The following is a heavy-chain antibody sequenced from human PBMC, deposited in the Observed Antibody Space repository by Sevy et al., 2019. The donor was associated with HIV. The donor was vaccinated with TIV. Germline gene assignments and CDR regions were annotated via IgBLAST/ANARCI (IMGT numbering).Heavy chain of an antibody. Sequence: ASVKVSCKASGYTFTSYYIHWVRQAPGQGLECMGIINPSGGGTNYAQKFQGRVTFTRDTSTSTVYMELSSLRAEDTAVYYCARVESCGGDCYYSDYLGQGTQVTVSS. J-gene: IGHJ4*02. CDR1: GYTFTSYY. CDR2: INPSGGGT. CDR3: ARVESCGGDCYYSDY. V-gene: IGHV1-46*01. D-gene: IGHD2-21*02.